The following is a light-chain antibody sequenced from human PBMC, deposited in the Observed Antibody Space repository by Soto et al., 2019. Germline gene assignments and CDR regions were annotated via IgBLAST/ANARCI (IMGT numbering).Light chain of an antibody. Sequence: EIVFTQSPGTLSLSPGERATLFCRASQSIATSQLAWSQQKPGQAPRLLIGASTRATGIPERFSDSGSGTDFTLAISRLEPEDVEVDSCQQFAASPRTFGQGTQVDIK. CDR2: GAS. CDR1: QSIATSQ. J-gene: IGKJ1*01. V-gene: IGKV3-20*01. CDR3: QQFAASPRT.